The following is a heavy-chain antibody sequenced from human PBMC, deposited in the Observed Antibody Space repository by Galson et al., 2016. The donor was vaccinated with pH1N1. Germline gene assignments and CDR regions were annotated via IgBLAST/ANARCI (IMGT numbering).Heavy chain of an antibody. CDR1: GYTFTAYG. D-gene: IGHD2-8*02. Sequence: SVKVSCKASGYTFTAYGINWVRQAPGQGLEWMGRISAINASPSYAQKFQGRVTMTSDPSTNTAYMELGSLRSDDTAVYYCATGDSSSADFLVGYRSYFDYWGQGTLVTVSS. J-gene: IGHJ4*02. CDR2: ISAINASP. V-gene: IGHV1-18*01. CDR3: ATGDSSSADFLVGYRSYFDY.